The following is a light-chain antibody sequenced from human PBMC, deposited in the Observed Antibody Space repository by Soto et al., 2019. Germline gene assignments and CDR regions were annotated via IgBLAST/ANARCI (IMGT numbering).Light chain of an antibody. CDR1: QSISSW. Sequence: DIQMTQSPSTLSASVGDRVTITCRASQSISSWLAWYQQKPGTAPKVLIYHASNLQSGVPSRFSGSGSGTEFTLTISSLQPEDFATYYCLQHNSYSITFGQGTRLEIK. CDR3: LQHNSYSIT. V-gene: IGKV1-5*01. CDR2: HAS. J-gene: IGKJ5*01.